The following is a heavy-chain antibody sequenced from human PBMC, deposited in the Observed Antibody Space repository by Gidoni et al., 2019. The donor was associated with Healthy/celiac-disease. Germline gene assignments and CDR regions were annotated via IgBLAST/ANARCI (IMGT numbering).Heavy chain of an antibody. V-gene: IGHV4-31*02. D-gene: IGHD3-22*01. J-gene: IGHJ6*02. Sequence: GSTYYNPSLKSRVTISVDTSKNQFSLKLSSVTAADTAVYYCARAISSSSGYYYGLYYYYGMDVWGQGTTVTVSS. CDR3: ARAISSSSGYYYGLYYYYGMDV. CDR2: GST.